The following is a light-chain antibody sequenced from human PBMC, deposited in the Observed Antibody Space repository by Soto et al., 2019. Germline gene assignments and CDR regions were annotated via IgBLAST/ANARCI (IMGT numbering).Light chain of an antibody. Sequence: DIVMTQSPDSLAVSLGERATINCKSSQSVLYSSNNNNYLAWYQQKPGQPPKLLIYWASTRDSGVPDRFSGSGSGTDFTLTISSLQADDVAVYYCQKYYSTPWTFGPGTKVEIK. J-gene: IGKJ1*01. V-gene: IGKV4-1*01. CDR2: WAS. CDR3: QKYYSTPWT. CDR1: QSVLYSSNNNNY.